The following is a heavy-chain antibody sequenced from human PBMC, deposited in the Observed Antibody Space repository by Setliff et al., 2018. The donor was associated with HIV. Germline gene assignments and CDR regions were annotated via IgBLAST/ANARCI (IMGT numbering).Heavy chain of an antibody. CDR3: ARAYSANYRGGGHFDY. D-gene: IGHD1-7*01. CDR1: GYTFTDYF. Sequence: ASVKVSCKTSGYTFTDYFIHWVRQAPGQGLEWMGWINPKSGATNFAQKFQVRVTMTRDTSINTAYMEVNRLRSDDTAIYYCARAYSANYRGGGHFDYWGQETLVTVSS. CDR2: INPKSGAT. J-gene: IGHJ4*02. V-gene: IGHV1-2*02.